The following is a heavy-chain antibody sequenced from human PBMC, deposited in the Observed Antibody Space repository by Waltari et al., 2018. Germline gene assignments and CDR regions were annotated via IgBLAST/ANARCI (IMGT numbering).Heavy chain of an antibody. CDR3: ARGATSGRSGNYYYMDV. V-gene: IGHV4-4*07. Sequence: QVHLQESGPGLVMPSATLSLTCTVSAGSISSYSWSWIRQPAGKGLEWIGRIYTSGSTNDNPSLKSRVTMSVDTSKNQFSLKLSSVTAADTAVYYCARGATSGRSGNYYYMDVWGKGTTVTISS. D-gene: IGHD3-10*01. CDR1: AGSISSYS. J-gene: IGHJ6*03. CDR2: IYTSGST.